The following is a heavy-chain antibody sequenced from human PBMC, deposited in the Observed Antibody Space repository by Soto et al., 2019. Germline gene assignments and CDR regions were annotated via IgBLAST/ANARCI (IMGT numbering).Heavy chain of an antibody. CDR1: GFTFSNYA. V-gene: IGHV3-23*01. CDR3: AKESSGYHYDFYNYFDY. Sequence: PGGSLRLSCAASGFTFSNYAMTWVRQAPGKGLEWVSAISSGGTYTDYADSVKGRFTLSRDNSKNMVYLQMHSLRAEDTAVYHCAKESSGYHYDFYNYFDYWGPGTLVTVSS. J-gene: IGHJ4*02. CDR2: ISSGGTYT. D-gene: IGHD5-18*01.